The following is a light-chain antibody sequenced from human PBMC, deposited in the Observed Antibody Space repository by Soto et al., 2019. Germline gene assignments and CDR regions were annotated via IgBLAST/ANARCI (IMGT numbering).Light chain of an antibody. CDR2: DNN. CDR3: GTWDGSLSAVV. J-gene: IGLJ2*01. Sequence: QSVLTQPPSVSAAPGQKVTISCSGSSSNIGNEYVSWYQQLPGTAPKLLIYDNNQRPSEIPDRFSGSKSGTSATLGITGLQTGDEADYYCGTWDGSLSAVVFGGGTKLTVL. CDR1: SSNIGNEY. V-gene: IGLV1-51*01.